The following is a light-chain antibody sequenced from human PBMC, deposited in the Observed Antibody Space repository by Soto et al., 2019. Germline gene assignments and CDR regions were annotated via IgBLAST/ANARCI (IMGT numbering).Light chain of an antibody. CDR1: SSDVGGYNY. Sequence: QSVLTQHRSVYGSPGQSVPISCTGTSSDVGGYNYVSWYQQHPGKAPKLMIYDVSKRPSGVPDRFSGSKSGNTASLTISGLQAEDEADYYCCSYAGSYSYVFVTGTKVTVL. CDR2: DVS. V-gene: IGLV2-11*01. CDR3: CSYAGSYSYV. J-gene: IGLJ1*01.